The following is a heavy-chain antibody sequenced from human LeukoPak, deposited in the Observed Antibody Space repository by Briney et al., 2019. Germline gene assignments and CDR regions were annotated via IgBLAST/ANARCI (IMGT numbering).Heavy chain of an antibody. J-gene: IGHJ4*02. Sequence: SGTLSLTCAVSGGSISSTNWWWSWVRQPPGKGLEWIGEIYHSGSTDYNPSLQSRVTISLDTSKNQFSLKLSSVTAADAAVFYCARLVAGNYFDYWGQGTLVTVSS. CDR3: ARLVAGNYFDY. CDR2: IYHSGST. CDR1: GGSISSTNW. D-gene: IGHD6-19*01. V-gene: IGHV4-4*02.